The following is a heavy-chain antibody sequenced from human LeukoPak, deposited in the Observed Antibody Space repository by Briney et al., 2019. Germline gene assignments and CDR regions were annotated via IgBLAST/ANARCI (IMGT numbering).Heavy chain of an antibody. Sequence: GGSLRLSCSASGFTLSCYAMSWVRQAPGKGLEWVSPISGSGSSSSYADAVKGRFTIYRDNSKITLDLQRNSLRAQDASVCECAKAPHPRGLQVLRDYWGQGTLVTVYS. V-gene: IGHV3-23*01. CDR3: AKAPHPRGLQVLRDY. CDR1: GFTLSCYA. CDR2: ISGSGSSS. D-gene: IGHD5-24*01. J-gene: IGHJ4*02.